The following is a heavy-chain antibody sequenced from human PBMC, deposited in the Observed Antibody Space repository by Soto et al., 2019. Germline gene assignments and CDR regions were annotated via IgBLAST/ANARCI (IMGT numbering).Heavy chain of an antibody. CDR3: ARDLWGYSYGQKGVPFDP. D-gene: IGHD5-18*01. J-gene: IGHJ5*02. CDR1: GFTFSSYG. CDR2: IWYDGSNK. Sequence: GGSLRLSCAASGFTFSSYGMHRVRQAPGKGLEWVAVIWYDGSNKYYADSVKGRFTISRDNSKNTLYLQMNSLRAEDTAVYYCARDLWGYSYGQKGVPFDPWGQGTLVTVSS. V-gene: IGHV3-33*01.